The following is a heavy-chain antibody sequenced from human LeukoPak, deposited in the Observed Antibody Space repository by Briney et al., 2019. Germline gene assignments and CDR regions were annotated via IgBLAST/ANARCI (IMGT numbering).Heavy chain of an antibody. Sequence: GESLKISCRGSGYIFSDYWIGWVRQMPGRGLEWMGIIYAGDSDTRYMPSFQGQVTISADKSISTAYLQWSSLKASDTAMYYCARHGPYSSGWYMVGYWGQGTLVTVSS. V-gene: IGHV5-51*01. J-gene: IGHJ4*02. CDR3: ARHGPYSSGWYMVGY. CDR1: GYIFSDYW. CDR2: IYAGDSDT. D-gene: IGHD6-19*01.